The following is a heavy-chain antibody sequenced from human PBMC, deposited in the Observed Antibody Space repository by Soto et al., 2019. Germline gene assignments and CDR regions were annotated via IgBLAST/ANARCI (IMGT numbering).Heavy chain of an antibody. CDR3: ARGVAGSGFDL. D-gene: IGHD6-19*01. Sequence: SETLSLTCAVSGGSISSGHYPWTWIRQPPGKGLEWIGYIYPGGKTYYSSSLKSRVTIALDTSKSLVSLRLTSVTPDDTAVYYCARGVAGSGFDLWGQGTLVTVSS. V-gene: IGHV4-30-2*05. CDR2: IYPGGKT. CDR1: GGSISSGHYP. J-gene: IGHJ4*02.